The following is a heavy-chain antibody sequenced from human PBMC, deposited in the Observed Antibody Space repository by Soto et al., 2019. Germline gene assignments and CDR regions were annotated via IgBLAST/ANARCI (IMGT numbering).Heavy chain of an antibody. CDR1: AFTFSSYA. V-gene: IGHV3-23*01. J-gene: IGHJ4*02. D-gene: IGHD2-2*01. Sequence: GGSLRLSCAASAFTFSSYAMTWVRQAPGKVLECVTAISGSWGSTYYADSVKGRFTNSRDNSKSTLYLQMNSLRAEVTAVYYCAKGNIVVVPAAMLDYWGQGTLVTVSS. CDR3: AKGNIVVVPAAMLDY. CDR2: ISGSWGST.